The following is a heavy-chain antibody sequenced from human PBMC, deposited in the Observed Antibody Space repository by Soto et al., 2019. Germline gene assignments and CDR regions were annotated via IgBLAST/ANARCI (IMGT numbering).Heavy chain of an antibody. CDR2: IDPSDSYT. J-gene: IGHJ6*02. V-gene: IGHV5-10-1*01. Sequence: GESLKISCKGSGYSFTSYWISWVRQMPGKGLEWMGRIDPSDSYTNYSPSFQGHVTISADKSISTAYLQWSSLKASDTAMYYCARRVLRFLEWLSPFDYGMDVWGQGTTVTVSS. CDR3: ARRVLRFLEWLSPFDYGMDV. CDR1: GYSFTSYW. D-gene: IGHD3-3*01.